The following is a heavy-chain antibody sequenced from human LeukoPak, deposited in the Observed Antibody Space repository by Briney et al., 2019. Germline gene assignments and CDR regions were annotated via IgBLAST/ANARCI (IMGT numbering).Heavy chain of an antibody. Sequence: ASVTVSCTASGGTFSSYAISWVRQAPGQGLEWMGRIIPILGIANYAQKFQGRVTITADKSTSTAYVELSSLRSEDTAVYYCARDDPQYCSGGSCYFDYWGQGTLVTVSS. CDR2: IIPILGIA. D-gene: IGHD2-15*01. CDR1: GGTFSSYA. J-gene: IGHJ4*02. CDR3: ARDDPQYCSGGSCYFDY. V-gene: IGHV1-69*04.